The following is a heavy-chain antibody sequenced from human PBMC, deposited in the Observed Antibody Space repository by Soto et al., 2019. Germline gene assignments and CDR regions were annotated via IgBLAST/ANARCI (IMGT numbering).Heavy chain of an antibody. CDR3: ATSQKGYNWNYFDH. Sequence: SETLSLTCAVSGASISGSYYYWAWLRQSPGKGPEWIGSVFSTGFTSYNPSLESRVSVSVDTSKSQFSLKLSAVTAADTAVYYCATSQKGYNWNYFDHWGQGALVTVSS. J-gene: IGHJ4*02. CDR1: GASISGSYYY. D-gene: IGHD1-20*01. V-gene: IGHV4-39*01. CDR2: VFSTGFT.